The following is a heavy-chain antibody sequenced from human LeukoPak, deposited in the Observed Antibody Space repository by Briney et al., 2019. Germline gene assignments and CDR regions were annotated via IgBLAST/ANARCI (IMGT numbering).Heavy chain of an antibody. D-gene: IGHD6-19*01. CDR2: ISYDGSNE. CDR1: GFTFSSYV. CDR3: ARETVAGTYVHFQH. J-gene: IGHJ1*01. V-gene: IGHV3-30*04. Sequence: GGSLRLSCAASGFTFSSYVMHWVRQAPGKGLEWVAIISYDGSNEYYADSVKGRFTISRDNSKNTLYLQMNSLRAADTAVYYCARETVAGTYVHFQHWGQGTLVTVSS.